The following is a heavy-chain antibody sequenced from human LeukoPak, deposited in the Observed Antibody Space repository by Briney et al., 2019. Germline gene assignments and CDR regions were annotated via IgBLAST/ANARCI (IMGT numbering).Heavy chain of an antibody. CDR3: AREASYSGSWWYFDH. CDR1: GFNVSSKY. CDR2: IYNGGSA. V-gene: IGHV3-66*01. Sequence: GGSLRLSCAASGFNVSSKYMSWVRQAPGKGLEWVSVIYNGGSANYADSVKGRFTISRDNSKNKVYLQVNSLRVEGTAVYYCAREASYSGSWWYFDHWGQGTLVTVSS. D-gene: IGHD6-13*01. J-gene: IGHJ4*02.